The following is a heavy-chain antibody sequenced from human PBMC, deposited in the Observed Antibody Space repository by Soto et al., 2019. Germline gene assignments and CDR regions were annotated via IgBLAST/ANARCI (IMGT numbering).Heavy chain of an antibody. D-gene: IGHD2-2*01. J-gene: IGHJ4*02. V-gene: IGHV1-2*02. CDR1: GYTFSDYY. CDR2: INPNSGGT. Sequence: ASVKVSCKASGYTFSDYYIHWVRQAPGQGLEWMGWINPNSGGTKYAPKFQGGVTMTRDTSITTAYMELSRLRSGDTAVYYCAREPAAAKPEGVDFWGQGTLVTVSS. CDR3: AREPAAAKPEGVDF.